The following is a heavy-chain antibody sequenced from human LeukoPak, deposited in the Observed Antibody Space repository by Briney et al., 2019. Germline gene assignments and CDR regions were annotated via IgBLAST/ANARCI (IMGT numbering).Heavy chain of an antibody. Sequence: GGSLGLSCAASGFTVSSNYMSWVRQAPGKGLEWVSVIYSGGSTYYADSVKGRFTISRDNSKNTLYLQMNSLRAEDTAVYYCARERPHGYYYYYGMDVWGQGTTVTVSS. J-gene: IGHJ6*02. CDR2: IYSGGST. CDR3: ARERPHGYYYYYGMDV. V-gene: IGHV3-66*01. CDR1: GFTVSSNY.